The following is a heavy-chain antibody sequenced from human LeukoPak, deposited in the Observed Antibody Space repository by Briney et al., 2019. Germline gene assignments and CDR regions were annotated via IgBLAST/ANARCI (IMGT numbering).Heavy chain of an antibody. CDR3: AREVVVVPADYFDY. D-gene: IGHD2-2*01. CDR1: GFTFSSYS. CDR2: ISSSSSYI. J-gene: IGHJ4*02. V-gene: IGHV3-21*01. Sequence: GGSLRLSCAASGFTFSSYSMNWVRQAPGKELGWVSSISSSSSYIYYADSVKGRFTISRDNAKNSLYLQMNSLRAEDTAVYYCAREVVVVPADYFDYWGQGTLVTVSS.